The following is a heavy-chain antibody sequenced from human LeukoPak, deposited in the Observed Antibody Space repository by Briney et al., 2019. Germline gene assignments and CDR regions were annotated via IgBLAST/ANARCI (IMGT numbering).Heavy chain of an antibody. Sequence: PGGSLRLSCAASGFTFNNYGMSWVRQAPGTGLEWVSTISSGATTTYYADSVKGRFSVSRENSKNTLHLQANSLRVEDTAAYYCAFYYYGTTGYFDFWGQGTLVTVSS. CDR3: AFYYYGTTGYFDF. CDR2: ISSGATTT. J-gene: IGHJ4*02. V-gene: IGHV3-23*01. D-gene: IGHD3-22*01. CDR1: GFTFNNYG.